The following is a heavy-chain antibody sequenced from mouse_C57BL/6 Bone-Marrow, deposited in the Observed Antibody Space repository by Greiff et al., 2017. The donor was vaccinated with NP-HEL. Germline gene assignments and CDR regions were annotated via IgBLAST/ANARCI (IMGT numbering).Heavy chain of an antibody. CDR1: GYTFTSYW. V-gene: IGHV1-64*01. D-gene: IGHD6-2*01. CDR2: IHPNSGST. J-gene: IGHJ2*01. CDR3: ARRGSLLYFDY. Sequence: QVHVKQPGAELVKPGASVKLSCKASGYTFTSYWMHWVKQRPGQGLEWIGMIHPNSGSTNYNEKFKSKATLTVDKSSSTAYMQLSSLTSEDSAVYYCARRGSLLYFDYWGQGTTLTVSS.